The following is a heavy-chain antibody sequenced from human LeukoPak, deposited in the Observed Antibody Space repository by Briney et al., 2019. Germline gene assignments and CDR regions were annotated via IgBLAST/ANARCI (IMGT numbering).Heavy chain of an antibody. CDR3: ARGIQLWPSYNWFDP. CDR1: GGSISSGGYY. CDR2: IYYSGST. D-gene: IGHD5-18*01. Sequence: SETLSLTCTVSGGSISSGGYYWSWIRQHPGKGLEWIGYIYYSGSTHYNPSLKSRVTISVDTSKNQFSLKLSSVTAADTAVYYCARGIQLWPSYNWFDPWGQGTLVTVSS. V-gene: IGHV4-31*03. J-gene: IGHJ5*02.